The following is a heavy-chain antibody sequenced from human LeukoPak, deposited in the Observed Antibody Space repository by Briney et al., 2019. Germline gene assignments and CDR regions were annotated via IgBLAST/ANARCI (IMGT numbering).Heavy chain of an antibody. Sequence: GGSLRLSCAASGFTFSSYWMSWVRQAPGKGLEWVANIKQDGSEKYYVDSVKGRFTISRDNAKNSLYLQMNSLRAEDTAVYYCARVGDCSSTICYKGMDVWGKGTTVTVSS. CDR3: ARVGDCSSTICYKGMDV. V-gene: IGHV3-7*01. J-gene: IGHJ6*03. CDR2: IKQDGSEK. CDR1: GFTFSSYW. D-gene: IGHD2-2*02.